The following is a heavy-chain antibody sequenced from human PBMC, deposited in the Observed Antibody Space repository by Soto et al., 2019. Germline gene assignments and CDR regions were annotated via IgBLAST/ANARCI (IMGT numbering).Heavy chain of an antibody. CDR2: IKQDGSEK. Sequence: GGSLRLSCAASGFTFSSYWMSWVRQAPGKGLEWVANIKQDGSEKYYVDSGKGRFTISRDNAKNSLYLEMNSLRAEDTAVYYGARSNRPIFGVVSGVLYYYYGMDVWGQGTKVTVSS. V-gene: IGHV3-7*01. CDR1: GFTFSSYW. D-gene: IGHD3-3*02. CDR3: ARSNRPIFGVVSGVLYYYYGMDV. J-gene: IGHJ6*02.